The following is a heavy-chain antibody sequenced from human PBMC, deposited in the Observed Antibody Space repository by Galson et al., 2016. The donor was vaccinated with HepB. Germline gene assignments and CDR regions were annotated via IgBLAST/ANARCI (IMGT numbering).Heavy chain of an antibody. V-gene: IGHV4-4*02. CDR2: IYHTGTT. CDR3: ARYLWFGEKYGMDV. D-gene: IGHD3-10*01. J-gene: IGHJ6*02. CDR1: GGSISSDNW. Sequence: SETLSLTCAVSGGSISSDNWWSWVRQPPGKGLEWIGEIYHTGTTYYTPSFKSRVTISVDTSRNNFSLKLRSVTAAATAVYYCARYLWFGEKYGMDVWGQGTTVIVSS.